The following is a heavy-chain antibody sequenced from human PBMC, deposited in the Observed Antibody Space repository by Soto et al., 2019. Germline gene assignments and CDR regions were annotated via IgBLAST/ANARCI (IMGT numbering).Heavy chain of an antibody. J-gene: IGHJ5*02. CDR1: GFSRTTSGAG. V-gene: IGHV2-5*02. CDR2: IYWDDDK. CDR3: ARRTTGYNCCDP. Sequence: QITLRASGPTLVTPTQTLTLTFTFSGFSRTTSGAGVGCIRQPPGTAMEWLALIYWDDDKRYSPSLKSRAASTQDTFKNEGVFTMTNMDTVDTATYYFARRTTGYNCCDPWGQGTLVTVS. D-gene: IGHD4-17*01.